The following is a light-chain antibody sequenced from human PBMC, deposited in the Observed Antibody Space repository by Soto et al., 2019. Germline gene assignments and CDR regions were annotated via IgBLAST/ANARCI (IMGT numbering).Light chain of an antibody. V-gene: IGKV3-20*01. CDR2: GAT. J-gene: IGKJ2*01. Sequence: EIVLTQSPGTLSLSPGERATLSCRASQSVSSYCLAWYQQRPGQAARLLIYGATIRATGLPDRLSGSGSERYFTLMISRLEHEDFAVYFCHEFTSPPYTFGQGTQVEIK. CDR3: HEFTSPPYT. CDR1: QSVSSYC.